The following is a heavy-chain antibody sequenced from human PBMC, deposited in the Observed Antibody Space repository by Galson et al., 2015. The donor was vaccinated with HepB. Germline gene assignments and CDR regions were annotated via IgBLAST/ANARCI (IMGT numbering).Heavy chain of an antibody. Sequence: SLRLSCAASGFTFSSYWMHWVRQAPGKGLVWVSRINGDGSSTSYADSVKGRFTISRDNAKNTLYLQMNSLRAEDTAVYYCARGTYCSSTSCYLGYYGMDVWGQGTTVTVSS. CDR2: INGDGSST. CDR1: GFTFSSYW. V-gene: IGHV3-74*01. J-gene: IGHJ6*02. CDR3: ARGTYCSSTSCYLGYYGMDV. D-gene: IGHD2-2*01.